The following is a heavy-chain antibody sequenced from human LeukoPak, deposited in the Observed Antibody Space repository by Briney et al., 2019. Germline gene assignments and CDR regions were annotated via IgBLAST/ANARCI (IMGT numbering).Heavy chain of an antibody. J-gene: IGHJ4*02. CDR1: GGSISSCY. D-gene: IGHD3-10*01. CDR2: IYYSGST. Sequence: SETLSLTCTVSGGSISSCYWSWIRQPPGKGLEWIGYIYYSGSTNYNPSLKSRVTISVDTSKNQFSLKLSSVTAADTAVYYCARSSGSGSYYNFDYWGQGTLVTVSS. CDR3: ARSSGSGSYYNFDY. V-gene: IGHV4-59*01.